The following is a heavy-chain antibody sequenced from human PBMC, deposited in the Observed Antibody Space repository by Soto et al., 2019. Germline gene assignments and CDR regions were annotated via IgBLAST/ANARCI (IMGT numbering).Heavy chain of an antibody. CDR1: GFTFSAAA. CDR3: ARRGVALELDV. J-gene: IGHJ4*02. V-gene: IGHV3-73*01. D-gene: IGHD2-21*01. CDR2: VRNKGYNYAT. Sequence: AGGALRHSRGASGFTFSAAAIHWGRQGSGKGLEWIGLVRNKGYNYATVYAASVKGRITVSRDDSKNMAFLEINNLKTEDTAVYYCARRGVALELDVWCPATLVTVSS.